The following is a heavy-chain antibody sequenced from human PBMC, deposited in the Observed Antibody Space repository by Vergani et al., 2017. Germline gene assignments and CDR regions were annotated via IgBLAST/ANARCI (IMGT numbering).Heavy chain of an antibody. Sequence: EVQLLESGGGLVQPGGSLRLSCTASGFTFGDYAMSWFRQAPGKGLEWVGFIRSKAYGGTTEYAASVKGRFTISRDDSKSIAYLQMNSLKTDGTAVYYCTRDDPGYCSGGSCYSYGYWGQGTLVTVSS. CDR3: TRDDPGYCSGGSCYSYGY. V-gene: IGHV3-49*03. CDR1: GFTFGDYA. D-gene: IGHD2-15*01. CDR2: IRSKAYGGTT. J-gene: IGHJ4*02.